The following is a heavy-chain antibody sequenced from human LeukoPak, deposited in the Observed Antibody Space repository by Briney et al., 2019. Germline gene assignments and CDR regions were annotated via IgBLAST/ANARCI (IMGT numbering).Heavy chain of an antibody. CDR1: GFTFSDYY. V-gene: IGHV3-11*01. Sequence: GGSLRLSCAASGFTFSDYYMGWIRQAPGKGLEWVSYISSSGSTIYYADSVKGRFTISRDNAKNSLYLQMNSLRAEDTAVYYCARKYYGSGSYYTPSDYWGQGTLVTVSS. D-gene: IGHD3-10*01. J-gene: IGHJ4*02. CDR2: ISSSGSTI. CDR3: ARKYYGSGSYYTPSDY.